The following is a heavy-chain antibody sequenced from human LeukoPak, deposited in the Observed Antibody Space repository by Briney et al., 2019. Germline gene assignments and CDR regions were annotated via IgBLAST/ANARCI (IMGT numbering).Heavy chain of an antibody. CDR3: ARDLPQRWLQSLFDY. CDR1: GYTFTNYG. V-gene: IGHV1-18*01. J-gene: IGHJ4*02. CDR2: ISAYNGNT. Sequence: ASVKVSCKASGYTFTNYGISWVRQAPGQGLEWMGWISAYNGNTIYAQKLQGRVTMTTGTSTNTAYMALRSLRSDDTAVYYCARDLPQRWLQSLFDYWGQGTLVTVSS. D-gene: IGHD5-24*01.